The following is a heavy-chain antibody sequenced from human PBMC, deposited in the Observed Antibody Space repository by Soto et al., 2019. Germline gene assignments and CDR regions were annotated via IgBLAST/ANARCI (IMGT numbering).Heavy chain of an antibody. Sequence: QVQLQESGPGLVKPSETLSLTCTVSGGSISSYYWSWIRQPPGKGLEWIGYIYYSGSTNYNPSLKSRVTIAVDTSKNQLSLKLSSVTAADTAVYYCASIPKYYDFWSGYPPYAEYFQHWGQGTLVTVSS. V-gene: IGHV4-59*08. CDR3: ASIPKYYDFWSGYPPYAEYFQH. J-gene: IGHJ1*01. CDR1: GGSISSYY. CDR2: IYYSGST. D-gene: IGHD3-3*01.